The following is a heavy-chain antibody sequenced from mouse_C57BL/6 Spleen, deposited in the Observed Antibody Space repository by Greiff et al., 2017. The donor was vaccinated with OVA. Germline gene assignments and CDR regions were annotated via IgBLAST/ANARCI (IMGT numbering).Heavy chain of an antibody. CDR1: GYAFSSYW. Sequence: QVHVKQSGAELVKPGASVKISCKASGYAFSSYWMNWVKQRPGKGLEWIGQIYPGDGDTNYNGKFKGKATLTADKSSSTAYMQLSSLTSDDSAVYFCARWGITTVVATDYWGQGTTLTVSS. V-gene: IGHV1-80*01. J-gene: IGHJ2*01. CDR3: ARWGITTVVATDY. D-gene: IGHD1-1*01. CDR2: IYPGDGDT.